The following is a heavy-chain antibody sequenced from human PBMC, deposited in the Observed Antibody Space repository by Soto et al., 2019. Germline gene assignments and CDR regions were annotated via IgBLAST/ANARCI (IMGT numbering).Heavy chain of an antibody. CDR3: AKEFAITFGGVIDHYFDY. D-gene: IGHD3-16*02. CDR1: GFTFSSYG. Sequence: GVSLRLSCAASGFTFSSYGMHWVRQAPGKGLEWVAVISYDGSNKYYADSVKGRFTISRDNSKNTLYLQMNSLRAEDTAVYYCAKEFAITFGGVIDHYFDYWGQGTLVTVSS. V-gene: IGHV3-30*18. CDR2: ISYDGSNK. J-gene: IGHJ4*02.